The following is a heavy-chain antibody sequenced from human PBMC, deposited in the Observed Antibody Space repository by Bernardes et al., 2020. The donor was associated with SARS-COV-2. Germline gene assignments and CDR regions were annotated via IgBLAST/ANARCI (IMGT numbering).Heavy chain of an antibody. CDR2: IDYDGTST. V-gene: IGHV3-74*01. J-gene: IGHJ4*02. D-gene: IGHD3-16*01. CDR3: ASEQGDTDYDN. Sequence: GGSLRLSCAGSGFTFSTYWMHWVRQAPGKGLEWVSRIDYDGTSTRHADSVQGRFTISRDNAKNSLYLQMNRLRDEDTAVYYCASEQGDTDYDNWGQGTLVTVSS. CDR1: GFTFSTYW.